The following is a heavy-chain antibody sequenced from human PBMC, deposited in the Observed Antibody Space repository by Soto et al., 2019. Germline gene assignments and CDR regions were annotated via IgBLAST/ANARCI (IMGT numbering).Heavy chain of an antibody. D-gene: IGHD1-1*01. J-gene: IGHJ5*02. CDR3: VQGRYPTMATPLDH. CDR2: ISWDSATI. CDR1: GFTFDNCG. Sequence: PGGSLRLSCAASGFTFDNCGMHWVRQAPGKGLEWVSGISWDSATIGYADSVKGRFTISRDDAKNSLYLQMNSLRRGDTALYYCVQGRYPTMATPLDHWGQGTLVTVSS. V-gene: IGHV3-9*01.